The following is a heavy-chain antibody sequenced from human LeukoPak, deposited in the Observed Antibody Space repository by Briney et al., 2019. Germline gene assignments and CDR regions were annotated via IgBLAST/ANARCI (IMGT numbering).Heavy chain of an antibody. J-gene: IGHJ4*02. CDR1: GFTVSSNY. D-gene: IGHD6-19*01. V-gene: IGHV3-53*01. CDR3: ARDSPSQGEQWPMGDY. CDR2: IYSGGST. Sequence: QPGGSLRLSCAASGFTVSSNYMSWVRQAPGKGLEWVSVIYSGGSTYYADSVKGRFTISRDNSKNTLYLQMNSLGAEDTAVYYCARDSPSQGEQWPMGDYWGQGTLVTVSS.